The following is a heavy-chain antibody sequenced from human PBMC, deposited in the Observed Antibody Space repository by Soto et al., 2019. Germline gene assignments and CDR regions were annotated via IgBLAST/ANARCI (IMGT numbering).Heavy chain of an antibody. CDR2: IYPGDSDT. Sequence: PGASLKISCKGSGYSFTSYWIGWVRQMPGKGLEWMGIIYPGDSDTRYSPSFQGQVTISADKSISTAYLQWSSLKASDTAMYYCARHGWEVTPYYGMDVWGQGTTVTVSS. V-gene: IGHV5-51*01. J-gene: IGHJ6*02. D-gene: IGHD1-26*01. CDR1: GYSFTSYW. CDR3: ARHGWEVTPYYGMDV.